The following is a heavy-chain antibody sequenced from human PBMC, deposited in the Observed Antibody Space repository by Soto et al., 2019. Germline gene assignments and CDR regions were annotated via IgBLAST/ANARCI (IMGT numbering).Heavy chain of an antibody. CDR2: TYYRSKWYN. CDR3: ASEREDTATNYYYYGMDV. V-gene: IGHV6-1*01. D-gene: IGHD5-18*01. CDR1: GDSVSSNSAA. J-gene: IGHJ6*02. Sequence: SQTLSLTCAISGDSVSSNSAAWNWIRQSPSRGLEWLGGTYYRSKWYNDYAVSVKSRITINPDTSKNQFSLQLNSVTPEDTAVYYCASEREDTATNYYYYGMDVWGQGTTVTVSS.